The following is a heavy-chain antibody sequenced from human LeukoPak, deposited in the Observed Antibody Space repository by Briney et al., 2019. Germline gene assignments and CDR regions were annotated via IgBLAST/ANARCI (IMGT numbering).Heavy chain of an antibody. J-gene: IGHJ5*02. CDR2: IYYSGST. CDR1: GGSISSSSYY. CDR3: ARQEDGDSSWFDP. Sequence: PSETLSLTCTVSGGSISSSSYYWGWIRQPPGKGLEWIGSIYYSGSTYYNPSLKSRVTISVDTSKNQFSLKPSSVTAADTAVYYCARQEDGDSSWFDPWGQGTLVTVSS. D-gene: IGHD4-17*01. V-gene: IGHV4-39*01.